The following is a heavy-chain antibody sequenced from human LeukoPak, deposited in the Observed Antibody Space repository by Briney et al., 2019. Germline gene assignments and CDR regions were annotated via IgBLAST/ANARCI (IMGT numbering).Heavy chain of an antibody. CDR1: GFTFSSYS. Sequence: GGSLRLSCAASGFTFSSYSMNWVRQAPGKGLEWVSSISSSSSYIYYADSVKGRFTISRDNAKNSLYLQMNSLRAEDTAVYYCARVPYYDFWSGYYPDAFDIWGQGTMVTVSS. CDR3: ARVPYYDFWSGYYPDAFDI. J-gene: IGHJ3*02. D-gene: IGHD3-3*01. V-gene: IGHV3-21*01. CDR2: ISSSSSYI.